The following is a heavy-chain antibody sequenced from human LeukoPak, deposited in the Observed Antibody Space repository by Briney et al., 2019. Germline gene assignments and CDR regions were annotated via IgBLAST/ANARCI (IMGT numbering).Heavy chain of an antibody. Sequence: GGSLRLSCAASGFTFTTYWMTWVRQAPGKGLEWVAKIKQDGGEKYYVDSVKGRFTISRDNAKNSLSLQMNGLRAEDTAVYYCARDQGYCTSATCRGDAFDVWGQGSMVSVSS. CDR2: IKQDGGEK. CDR1: GFTFTTYW. V-gene: IGHV3-7*01. CDR3: ARDQGYCTSATCRGDAFDV. D-gene: IGHD2-2*01. J-gene: IGHJ3*01.